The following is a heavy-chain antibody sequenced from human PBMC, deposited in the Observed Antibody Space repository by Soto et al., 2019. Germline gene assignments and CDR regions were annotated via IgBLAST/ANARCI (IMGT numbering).Heavy chain of an antibody. V-gene: IGHV6-1*01. Sequence: SQTLSLTCAISGGSVSSNSAAWNWIRQSPSRGLEWLGRTYYRSKWYNDYAVSVKSRITINPDTSKNQFSLQLNSVTPEDTAVYYCARGVDYGSGSYYEYYFDYWGQGTLVTVSS. J-gene: IGHJ4*02. CDR3: ARGVDYGSGSYYEYYFDY. CDR1: GGSVSSNSAA. D-gene: IGHD3-10*01. CDR2: TYYRSKWYN.